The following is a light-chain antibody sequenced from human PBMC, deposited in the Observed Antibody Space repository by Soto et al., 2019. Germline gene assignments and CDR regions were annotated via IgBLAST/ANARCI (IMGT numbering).Light chain of an antibody. CDR2: ATS. J-gene: IGKJ3*01. Sequence: EIVLTQSPGTLSLSPGERATLSCRASQSVSNNHLGWYQQRPDQAPRLLIYATSSRATGIPDRFSGSGSWTDFTLTITRLEPEDFVVYYWQQTSIFGPGTKVDIK. CDR3: QQTSI. V-gene: IGKV3-20*01. CDR1: QSVSNNH.